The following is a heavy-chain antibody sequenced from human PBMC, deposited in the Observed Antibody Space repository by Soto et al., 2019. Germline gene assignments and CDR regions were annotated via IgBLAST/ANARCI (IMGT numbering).Heavy chain of an antibody. Sequence: PGGSLRLSCAASGFTFSSYGMLWVRQAPGKGLEWVAVISYDGSNKYYADSVKGRFTISRDNSKNTLYLQMNSLRAEDTAVYYCAKDKGIWFGELLAGAQDEYSRHLIARIPDVWGQGTTVTVSS. V-gene: IGHV3-30*18. D-gene: IGHD3-10*01. CDR2: ISYDGSNK. CDR1: GFTFSSYG. J-gene: IGHJ6*02. CDR3: AKDKGIWFGELLAGAQDEYSRHLIARIPDV.